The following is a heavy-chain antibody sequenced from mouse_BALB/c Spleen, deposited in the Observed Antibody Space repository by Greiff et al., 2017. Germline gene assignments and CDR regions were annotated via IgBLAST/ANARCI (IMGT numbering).Heavy chain of an antibody. CDR3: TRDNWEYYFDY. D-gene: IGHD4-1*01. CDR2: IYPSDSYT. V-gene: IGHV1-69*02. Sequence: VQLQQPGAELVRPGASVKLSCKASGYTFTSYWINWVKQRPGQGLEWIGNIYPSDSYTNYNQKFKDKATLTVDKSSSTAYMQLSSPTSEDSAVYYCTRDNWEYYFDYWGQGTTLTVSS. CDR1: GYTFTSYW. J-gene: IGHJ2*01.